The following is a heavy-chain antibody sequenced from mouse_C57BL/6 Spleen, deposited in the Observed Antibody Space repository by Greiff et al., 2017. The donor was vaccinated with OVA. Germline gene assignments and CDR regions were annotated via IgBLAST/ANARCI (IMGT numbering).Heavy chain of an antibody. CDR3: ARLRNYYGYDEDY. V-gene: IGHV1-82*01. Sequence: QVQLQQSGPELVKPGASVKISCKASGYAFSSSWLNWVKQRPGKGLEWIGRIYPGDGDTNYNGKFKGKATLTADKSSSTAYMQLSSLTSEDSAVYFCARLRNYYGYDEDYWGQGTTLTVSS. CDR1: GYAFSSSW. J-gene: IGHJ2*01. D-gene: IGHD2-2*01. CDR2: IYPGDGDT.